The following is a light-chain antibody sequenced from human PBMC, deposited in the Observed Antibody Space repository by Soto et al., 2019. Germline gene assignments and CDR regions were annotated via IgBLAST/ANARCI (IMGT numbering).Light chain of an antibody. CDR3: QQVDSYPRT. J-gene: IGKJ3*01. V-gene: IGKV1-9*01. CDR1: QAIGSY. CDR2: SAS. Sequence: IQLTQSPSSLSASVGDTVTITCRASQAIGSYFAWYQQRPGTAPKLLIYSASTLHSGVPSRFSGSGSGTDFTLTISSLQPEDFATYYCQQVDSYPRTFGSVTTVEI.